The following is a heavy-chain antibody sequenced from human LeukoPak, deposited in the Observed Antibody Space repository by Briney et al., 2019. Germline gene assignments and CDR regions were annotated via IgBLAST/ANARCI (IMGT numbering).Heavy chain of an antibody. CDR3: ARGGVGNFDL. J-gene: IGHJ4*02. CDR2: IKSNSGDT. Sequence: ASVKVSCKASGYTFTGYYLHWVRQAPVQGLEWMGWIKSNSGDTNYAQKFEGRVTMTRDTSISTAYMELSSLRSDDTAVYYCARGGVGNFDLWGQGTLVTVSS. CDR1: GYTFTGYY. V-gene: IGHV1-2*02. D-gene: IGHD1-26*01.